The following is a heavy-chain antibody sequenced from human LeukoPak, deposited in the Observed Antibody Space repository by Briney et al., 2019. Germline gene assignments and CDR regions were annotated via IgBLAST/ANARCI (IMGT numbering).Heavy chain of an antibody. CDR2: IYYTGST. D-gene: IGHD6-13*01. Sequence: SETPSLTCPVSGDSITSSYWSWIRQPPGKGLEWIGFIYYTGSTSYTPSLKSRVTISVDTSKNQFSLKLSSVTAADTAVYYCARRRGSSWYGFWFDPWGQGTLVTVSS. J-gene: IGHJ5*02. V-gene: IGHV4-59*12. CDR1: GDSITSSY. CDR3: ARRRGSSWYGFWFDP.